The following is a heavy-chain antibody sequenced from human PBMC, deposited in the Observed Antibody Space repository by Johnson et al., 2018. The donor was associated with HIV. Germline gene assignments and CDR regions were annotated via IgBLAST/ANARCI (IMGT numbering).Heavy chain of an antibody. D-gene: IGHD5-18*01. CDR3: AKDTAMLRSSAAFDI. J-gene: IGHJ3*02. CDR2: IWYEGSSE. CDR1: GFIVSSNY. V-gene: IGHV3-30*02. Sequence: QVQLVESGGGLVQPGGSLRLSCAASGFIVSSNYMSWVRQAPGKGLEWVAVIWYEGSSEYYADSVKGRFAVSRDNSRNTLYLQMNSLRPDDTAVYYCAKDTAMLRSSAAFDIWGQGTMVTVSS.